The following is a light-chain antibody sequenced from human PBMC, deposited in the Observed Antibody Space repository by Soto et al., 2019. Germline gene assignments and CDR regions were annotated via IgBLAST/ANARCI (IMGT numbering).Light chain of an antibody. V-gene: IGKV3-15*01. J-gene: IGKJ4*01. CDR1: QSLRND. CDR3: QQYNKWPPLT. Sequence: EIVMTQSPATLSVSPGERVTLSCRASQSLRNDLAWYQQKPGQAPRLLIYGASTRATGVPVRFSGSGSGTEVTLTISSLQSEDFAIYYCQQYNKWPPLTFGGGTKVEIK. CDR2: GAS.